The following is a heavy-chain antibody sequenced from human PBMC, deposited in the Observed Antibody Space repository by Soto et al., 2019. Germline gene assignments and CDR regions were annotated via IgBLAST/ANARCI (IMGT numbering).Heavy chain of an antibody. J-gene: IGHJ4*02. Sequence: SETLSLTCTVSGGSISSSSYYWGWIRQPPGKGLEWIGSIYYSGSTYYNPSLKSRVTISVDTSKNQFSLKLSSVTAADTAVYYCARRGAGYTIFDYWGQGTLVTVSS. CDR1: GGSISSSSYY. CDR2: IYYSGST. D-gene: IGHD5-12*01. V-gene: IGHV4-39*01. CDR3: ARRGAGYTIFDY.